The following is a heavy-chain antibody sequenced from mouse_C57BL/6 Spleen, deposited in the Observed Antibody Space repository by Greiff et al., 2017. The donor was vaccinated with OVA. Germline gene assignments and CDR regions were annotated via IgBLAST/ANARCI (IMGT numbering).Heavy chain of an antibody. CDR2: IDPEYGDT. Sequence: VQLQQSGAELVRPGASVKLSCTASGFNIKDYYMHWVKQRPEQGLEWIGRIDPEYGDTEYAPKFQGKATMTADTSSNTAYLQLSSLTSEDTAVYYCTTDYYGRGWYFDVWGTGTTVTVSS. V-gene: IGHV14-1*01. CDR1: GFNIKDYY. CDR3: TTDYYGRGWYFDV. D-gene: IGHD1-1*01. J-gene: IGHJ1*03.